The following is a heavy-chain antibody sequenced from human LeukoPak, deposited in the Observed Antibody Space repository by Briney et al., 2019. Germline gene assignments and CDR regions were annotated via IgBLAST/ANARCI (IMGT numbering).Heavy chain of an antibody. D-gene: IGHD1-1*01. V-gene: IGHV3-66*01. CDR2: IYSGGST. CDR1: GFTVSSNY. CDR3: AKDFSYNGGDY. Sequence: GGSLRLSCADSGFTVSSNYMSWVRQAPGKGLEWVSVIYSGGSTYYADSVKGRFTISRDNSKNTLYLQMNSLRAEDTAVYYCAKDFSYNGGDYWGQGTLVTVSS. J-gene: IGHJ4*02.